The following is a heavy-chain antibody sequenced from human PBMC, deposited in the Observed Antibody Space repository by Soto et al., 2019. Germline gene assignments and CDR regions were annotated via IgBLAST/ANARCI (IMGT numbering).Heavy chain of an antibody. CDR2: IYHSGST. Sequence: SETLSLTCAVSGGSISSGGYSWIWIRQPPGKGLEWIGYIYHSGSTNYNPSLKSRVTISVGKSKNQFSLKLSSVTAADTAVYYCARLPGGDGPGRHDYFDYWGQGTLVTVSS. J-gene: IGHJ4*02. V-gene: IGHV4-30-2*01. D-gene: IGHD2-21*02. CDR1: GGSISSGGYS. CDR3: ARLPGGDGPGRHDYFDY.